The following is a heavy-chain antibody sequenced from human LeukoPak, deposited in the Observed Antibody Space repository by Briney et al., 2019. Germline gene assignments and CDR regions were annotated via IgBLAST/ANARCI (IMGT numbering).Heavy chain of an antibody. CDR3: ARAYTNGDYLDY. CDR1: GFTFSRYT. CDR2: ISDSSRHI. D-gene: IGHD4-17*01. Sequence: PGGSLRLSCAASGFTFSRYTVNWVRQAPGKGLEWVSCISDSSRHIYCADSVKGRFTISRDNAKSSASLQMNSLRVDDTAVYYCARAYTNGDYLDYWGQGTLVTVSS. J-gene: IGHJ4*02. V-gene: IGHV3-21*01.